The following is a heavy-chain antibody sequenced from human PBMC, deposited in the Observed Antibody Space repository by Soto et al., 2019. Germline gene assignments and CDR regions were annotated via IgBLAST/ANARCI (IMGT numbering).Heavy chain of an antibody. Sequence: GGSLRLSCAASGFTFSSYAMSWVRQAPGKGLEWVSAISGSGGSTYYADSVKGRFTISRDNSKNTLYLQMNSLRAEDTAVYYCAKDLGYVDTAMAAFDYWGQGTLVTVSS. V-gene: IGHV3-23*01. CDR3: AKDLGYVDTAMAAFDY. CDR1: GFTFSSYA. D-gene: IGHD5-18*01. J-gene: IGHJ4*02. CDR2: ISGSGGST.